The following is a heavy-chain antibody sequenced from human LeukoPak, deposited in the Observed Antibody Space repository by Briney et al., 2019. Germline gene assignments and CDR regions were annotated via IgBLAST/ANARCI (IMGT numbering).Heavy chain of an antibody. CDR3: ARDSLYGVVDY. D-gene: IGHD4-17*01. CDR2: INPSGGST. CDR1: GYTFTSYY. V-gene: IGHV1-46*01. J-gene: IGHJ4*02. Sequence: ASVKVSCKTSGYTFTSYYIHWVRQAPGQGLEWMGIINPSGGSTSYAQKFQGRVTMTRDTSTCTVYMYLSSLRSEDTAVYYCARDSLYGVVDYWGQGTLVTVSS.